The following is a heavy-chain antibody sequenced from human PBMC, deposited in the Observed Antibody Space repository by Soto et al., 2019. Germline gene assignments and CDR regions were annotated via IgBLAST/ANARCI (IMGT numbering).Heavy chain of an antibody. CDR1: GYTFTSYG. Sequence: ASVKVSCKASGYTFTSYGISWVGQAPGQGLEWMGWISAYNGNTNYAQKLQGRVTMTTDTSTSTAYMELRSLRSDDTAVYYCAVARRGNYYYAMEVWGQAPSVSVSS. CDR3: AVARRGNYYYAMEV. V-gene: IGHV1-18*04. CDR2: ISAYNGNT. J-gene: IGHJ6*01.